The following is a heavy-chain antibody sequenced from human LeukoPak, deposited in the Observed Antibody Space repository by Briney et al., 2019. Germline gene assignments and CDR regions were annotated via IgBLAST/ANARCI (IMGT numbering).Heavy chain of an antibody. CDR1: GGSFSGYY. Sequence: PSETLSLTCAVYGGSFSGYYWSWIRQPPGKGLEWIGEINHSGSTNYNPSLKSRVTISVDTSKNQFSLKLSSVTAADTAVYYCARHFEMWDSGSYLDYWGQGTLVTVSS. CDR3: ARHFEMWDSGSYLDY. V-gene: IGHV4-34*01. D-gene: IGHD1-26*01. J-gene: IGHJ4*02. CDR2: INHSGST.